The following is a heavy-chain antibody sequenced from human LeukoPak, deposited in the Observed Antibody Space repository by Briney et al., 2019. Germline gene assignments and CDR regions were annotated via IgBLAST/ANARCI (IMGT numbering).Heavy chain of an antibody. J-gene: IGHJ6*01. D-gene: IGHD3-10*01. CDR2: IYYSGST. CDR1: GGSISSYY. CDR3: ARDPGSGSFAYYYGMDV. Sequence: PPETLSLTCTVSGGSISSYYWSWIRQPPGKGLEWIGYIYYSGSTNYNPSLKSRVTISVDTSKNQFSLKLSSVTAADTAVYYCARDPGSGSFAYYYGMDVWGQGTTVTVSS. V-gene: IGHV4-59*01.